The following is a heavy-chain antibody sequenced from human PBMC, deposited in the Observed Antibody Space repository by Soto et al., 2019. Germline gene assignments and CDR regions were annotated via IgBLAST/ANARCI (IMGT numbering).Heavy chain of an antibody. D-gene: IGHD3-16*01. CDR2: ISSSSSTI. J-gene: IGHJ6*02. Sequence: LRLSCAASGFTFSSYSMNWVRQAPGKGLEWVSYISSSSSTIYYADSVKGRFTISRDNAKNSLYLQMNSLRDEDTAVYYCARGPSGFGGTPYYYGMDVWGQGTTVTV. CDR3: ARGPSGFGGTPYYYGMDV. V-gene: IGHV3-48*02. CDR1: GFTFSSYS.